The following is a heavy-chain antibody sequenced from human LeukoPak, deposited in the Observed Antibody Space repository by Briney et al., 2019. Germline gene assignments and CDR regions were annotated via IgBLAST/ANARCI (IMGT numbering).Heavy chain of an antibody. CDR3: AKREKGTTGRFFDY. D-gene: IGHD4-17*01. CDR1: GFTFTNYA. CDR2: ISEGVGNT. Sequence: KAGGSLRLSCAASGFTFTNYAMTWVRQAPGKGLEWVSGISEGVGNTYYADSVKGRSTISRDHSKNTLYLQMNSLRAEDTALYYCAKREKGTTGRFFDYWGQGTLVTVSS. V-gene: IGHV3-23*01. J-gene: IGHJ4*02.